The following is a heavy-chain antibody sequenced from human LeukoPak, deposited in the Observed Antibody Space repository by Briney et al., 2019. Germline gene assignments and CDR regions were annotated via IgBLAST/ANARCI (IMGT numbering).Heavy chain of an antibody. D-gene: IGHD4-17*01. V-gene: IGHV4-59*11. CDR3: ARMYGLKNWFDP. Sequence: SETLSLTCTVSGGSISSHYWSWIRQPPGKGLEWIGYIYYSGSTNYNPSLKSRVTISVDTSKNQFSLKLSSVTAADTAVYYCARMYGLKNWFDPWGQGTLVTVSS. CDR1: GGSISSHY. CDR2: IYYSGST. J-gene: IGHJ5*02.